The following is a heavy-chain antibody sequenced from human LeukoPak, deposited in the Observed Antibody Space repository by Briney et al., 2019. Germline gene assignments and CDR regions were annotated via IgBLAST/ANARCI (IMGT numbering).Heavy chain of an antibody. D-gene: IGHD2-2*01. CDR3: ASLYCSSTSCPRH. V-gene: IGHV1-2*02. Sequence: EASVKVSCKASGYTFTGYYMHWVRQAPGQGLEWMGWINPNSGGTNYAQKFQGRVTMTRDTSISTAYMELSSLRSEDTAVYYCASLYCSSTSCPRHWGQGTLVTVSS. J-gene: IGHJ4*02. CDR2: INPNSGGT. CDR1: GYTFTGYY.